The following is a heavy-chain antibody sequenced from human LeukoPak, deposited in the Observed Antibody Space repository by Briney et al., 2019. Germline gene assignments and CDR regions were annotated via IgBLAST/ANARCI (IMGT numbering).Heavy chain of an antibody. J-gene: IGHJ4*02. D-gene: IGHD2-2*01. CDR1: GGSISSSSYY. CDR2: IYYSGST. CDR3: ARVDCSSTSCYGWGGFDY. Sequence: PSETLSLTCTVSGGSISSSSYYWGWIRQPPGKGLEWIGSIYYSGSTYYNPSLKSLVTISVDTSKNQFSLKLSSVTAADTAVYYCARVDCSSTSCYGWGGFDYWGQGTLVTVSS. V-gene: IGHV4-39*07.